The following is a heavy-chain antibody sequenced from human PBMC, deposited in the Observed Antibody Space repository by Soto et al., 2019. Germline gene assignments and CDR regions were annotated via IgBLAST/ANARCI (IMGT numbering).Heavy chain of an antibody. CDR3: ARVEWVIAVVQDYYYYGMDV. V-gene: IGHV1-69*13. CDR1: GGNFSSYA. CDR2: IIPIFGTA. J-gene: IGHJ6*01. D-gene: IGHD6-19*01. Sequence: SVKVSCKASGGNFSSYAISWVRQAPGQGLEWMGEIIPIFGTANYAQKCQGRVTITADESTSTAYMELSSLRSEDTAVYYCARVEWVIAVVQDYYYYGMDVWGQGTTVSVAS.